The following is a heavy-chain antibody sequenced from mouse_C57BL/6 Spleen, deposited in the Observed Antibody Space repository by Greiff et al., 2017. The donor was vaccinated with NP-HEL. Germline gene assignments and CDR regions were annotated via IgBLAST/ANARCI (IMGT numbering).Heavy chain of an antibody. CDR1: GYTFTSYW. CDR2: IDPSDSYT. CDR3: ATYPYFDY. V-gene: IGHV1-69*01. J-gene: IGHJ2*01. Sequence: QVQLQQPGAELVMPGASVKLSCKASGYTFTSYWMHWVKQRPGQGLEWIGEIDPSDSYTNYNQKFKGKSTLTVDKSSSTAYMQLSSLTSEDSAVYYCATYPYFDYWGQGTTLTVSS.